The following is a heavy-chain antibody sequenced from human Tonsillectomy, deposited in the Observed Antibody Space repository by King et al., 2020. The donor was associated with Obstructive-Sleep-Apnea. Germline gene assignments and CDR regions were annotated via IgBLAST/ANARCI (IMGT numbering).Heavy chain of an antibody. J-gene: IGHJ4*02. CDR3: ATSASIAVSGATFDY. Sequence: LQLVQSGAEVKKPGASVRVSCKVSGYTLTELTMHWVRQAPGRGLEWMGGFDPEDGETIYAQKFQGRVSMTEDTSTDTAYLELSSLRSEDTALYYCATSASIAVSGATFDYWGQGTLVTVSS. D-gene: IGHD6-19*01. CDR2: FDPEDGET. V-gene: IGHV1-24*01. CDR1: GYTLTELT.